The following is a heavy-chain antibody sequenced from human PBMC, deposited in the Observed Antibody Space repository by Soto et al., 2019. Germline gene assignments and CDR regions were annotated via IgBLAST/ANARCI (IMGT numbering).Heavy chain of an antibody. D-gene: IGHD6-19*01. V-gene: IGHV4-38-2*01. J-gene: IGHJ4*02. CDR1: GYSISSGYY. Sequence: PSETLSLTFAVSGYSISSGYYWGWIRQPPGKGLEWIGSIYHSGSTYYNPSLKSRVTISVDTSKNQFSLKLSSVTAADTAVYYCARVGIYSSGSYWGQGTLVTVSS. CDR2: IYHSGST. CDR3: ARVGIYSSGSY.